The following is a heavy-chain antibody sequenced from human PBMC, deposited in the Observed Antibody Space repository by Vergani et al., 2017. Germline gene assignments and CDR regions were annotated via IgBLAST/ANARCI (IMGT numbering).Heavy chain of an antibody. J-gene: IGHJ4*02. CDR2: IDPSDSYT. CDR1: GYSFTSYW. CDR3: ARHADCSGGSGYQLVD. D-gene: IGHD2-15*01. Sequence: EVQLVQSGAEVKKPGESLRISCKGSGYSFTSYWISWVRQMPGKGLEWMGRIDPSDSYTNYSPSFQGHVTISADKSISTAYLQWGSLKASDTAMYYCARHADCSGGSGYQLVDWGQGTLVTVSS. V-gene: IGHV5-10-1*03.